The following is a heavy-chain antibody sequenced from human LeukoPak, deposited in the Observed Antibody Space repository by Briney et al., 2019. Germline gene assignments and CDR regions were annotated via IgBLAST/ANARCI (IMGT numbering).Heavy chain of an antibody. J-gene: IGHJ6*03. CDR1: GITDSNYA. Sequence: GGSLRLSCAASGITDSNYAMTWVRQAPGKGLEWVSSISGGGGVTYYADSVKDRFTISRDNSKNTLYLQMNSLRAEDTAVYYRAKRRGLELLYYYYMDVWGKGTTVTVSS. CDR2: ISGGGGVT. CDR3: AKRRGLELLYYYYMDV. D-gene: IGHD1-7*01. V-gene: IGHV3-23*01.